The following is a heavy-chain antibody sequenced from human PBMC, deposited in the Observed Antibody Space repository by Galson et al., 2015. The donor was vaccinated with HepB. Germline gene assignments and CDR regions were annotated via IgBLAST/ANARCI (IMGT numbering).Heavy chain of an antibody. D-gene: IGHD1-26*01. V-gene: IGHV3-30-3*01. CDR1: GFTFSSYA. Sequence: SLRLSCAASGFTFSSYAMHWVRQAPGKGLEWVAVISYDGSNKYYADSVKGRFTISRDNSKNTLYLQMNSLRAEDTAVYYCASMTRMWEPPGGAFEIWGQGTMVTVSS. CDR3: ASMTRMWEPPGGAFEI. CDR2: ISYDGSNK. J-gene: IGHJ3*02.